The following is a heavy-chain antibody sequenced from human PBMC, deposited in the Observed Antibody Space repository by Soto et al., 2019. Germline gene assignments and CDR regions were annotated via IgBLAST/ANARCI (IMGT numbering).Heavy chain of an antibody. CDR2: ISAYNGNT. CDR1: GYTFTSYG. Sequence: AGSVKVSCKASGYTFTSYGISWVRQAPGQGLEWMGWISAYNGNTNYAQKLQGRVTMTTDTSTSTAYMELRSLRSDDTAVYYCARTEKLELRGYYGMDVWGQGTTVTVSS. V-gene: IGHV1-18*01. J-gene: IGHJ6*02. D-gene: IGHD1-7*01. CDR3: ARTEKLELRGYYGMDV.